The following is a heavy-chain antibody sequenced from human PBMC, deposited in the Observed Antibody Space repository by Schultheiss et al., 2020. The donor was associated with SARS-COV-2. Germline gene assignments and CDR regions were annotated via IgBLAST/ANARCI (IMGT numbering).Heavy chain of an antibody. D-gene: IGHD1-26*01. CDR2: IYTSGST. CDR1: GGSSSGCC. Sequence: SETLSLTCAVYGGSSSGCCWSWIRQPAGKGLEWIGRIYTSGSTNYNPSLKSRVTISVDTSKNQFSLKLSSVTAADTAVYYCARHFGSYRETFDYWGQGTLVTVSS. J-gene: IGHJ4*02. CDR3: ARHFGSYRETFDY. V-gene: IGHV4-59*10.